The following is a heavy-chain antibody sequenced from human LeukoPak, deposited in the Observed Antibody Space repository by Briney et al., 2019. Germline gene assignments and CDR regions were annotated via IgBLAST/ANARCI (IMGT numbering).Heavy chain of an antibody. CDR3: AKGVRITMIVVVIDY. CDR1: GFTVSSNY. D-gene: IGHD3-22*01. V-gene: IGHV3-53*01. Sequence: GGSLRLSCAASGFTVSSNYMNWVRQAPGKGLEWVSVIYSGGGTFYADSVKGRFTISRDNSKNTLYLQMNSLRAEDTAVYYCAKGVRITMIVVVIDYWGQGTLVTVSS. J-gene: IGHJ4*02. CDR2: IYSGGGT.